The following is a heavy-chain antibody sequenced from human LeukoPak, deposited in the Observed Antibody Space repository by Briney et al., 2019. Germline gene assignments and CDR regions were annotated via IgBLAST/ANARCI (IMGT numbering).Heavy chain of an antibody. Sequence: ASVKVSCKASGGTFSSYAISWVRQAPGQGLEWMGWISAYNGNTNYAQKLQGRVTMTTDTSTSTAYMELRRLRSDDTAVYYCARSYYDILTGYFDYWGQGTLVTVSS. J-gene: IGHJ4*02. CDR3: ARSYYDILTGYFDY. CDR2: ISAYNGNT. D-gene: IGHD3-9*01. CDR1: GGTFSSYA. V-gene: IGHV1-18*01.